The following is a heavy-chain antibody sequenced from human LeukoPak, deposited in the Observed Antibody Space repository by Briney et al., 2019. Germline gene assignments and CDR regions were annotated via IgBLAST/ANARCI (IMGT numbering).Heavy chain of an antibody. Sequence: SETLSLTCTVSSVSSSRYYWVWIRQPPGKGLEWIGTIYYSGSTYYNPSLKSRVTISVDMSKNQFSLKVTSVTATDTAVYYCARLCGGDYYFDYWGQGTLVTVSS. V-gene: IGHV4-39*01. D-gene: IGHD2-21*02. J-gene: IGHJ4*02. CDR2: IYYSGST. CDR1: SVSSSRYY. CDR3: ARLCGGDYYFDY.